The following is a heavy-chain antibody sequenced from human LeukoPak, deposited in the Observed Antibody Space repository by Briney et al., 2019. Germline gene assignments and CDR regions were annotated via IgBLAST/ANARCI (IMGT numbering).Heavy chain of an antibody. CDR3: ASEPESLRYYFDY. D-gene: IGHD5/OR15-5a*01. Sequence: PGGSLSLSCAASGYTFSSHGLTWVRQAPGKGLEWVSTINGAGDNTYYAETVKGRFTISRDNSKNTLYLQMHSLRAEDTAVYYCASEPESLRYYFDYWGQGTLVTVSS. CDR2: INGAGDNT. J-gene: IGHJ4*02. V-gene: IGHV3-23*01. CDR1: GYTFSSHG.